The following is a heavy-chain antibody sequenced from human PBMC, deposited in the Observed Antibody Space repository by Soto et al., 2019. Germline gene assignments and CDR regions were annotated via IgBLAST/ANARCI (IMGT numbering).Heavy chain of an antibody. CDR2: IKSKTDGGTA. J-gene: IGHJ6*02. Sequence: PGGSLRLSCAASGFTFSDAWLNWVRQAPGKGLEWVGRIKSKTDGGTADYAAPVKGRFTISRDDSKNMLYLQMNSLKTEDTAVYYCTAPEGAYSYYGMDVWGQGTTVTVSS. V-gene: IGHV3-15*07. CDR1: GFTFSDAW. CDR3: TAPEGAYSYYGMDV.